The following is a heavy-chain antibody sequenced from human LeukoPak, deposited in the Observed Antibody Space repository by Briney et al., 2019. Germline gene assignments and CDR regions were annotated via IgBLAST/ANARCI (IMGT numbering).Heavy chain of an antibody. V-gene: IGHV5-51*01. D-gene: IGHD3-22*01. J-gene: IGHJ4*02. CDR1: GYSFTTYW. Sequence: GESLKISCKASGYSFTTYWIGWVLQMPGKGLEWMGIFYPGDSDTRYSPSFQGQVTISADKSISTAYLQWSSLKASDTAMYYCARRRFNYDSSGYYPFDYWGQGTLVTVSS. CDR2: FYPGDSDT. CDR3: ARRRFNYDSSGYYPFDY.